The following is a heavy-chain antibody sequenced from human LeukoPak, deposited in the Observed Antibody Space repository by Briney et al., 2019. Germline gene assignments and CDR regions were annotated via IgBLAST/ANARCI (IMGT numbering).Heavy chain of an antibody. V-gene: IGHV3-30-3*01. CDR1: GFTFSSYA. D-gene: IGHD3-22*01. J-gene: IGHJ4*02. CDR3: ARDDSSGYYPLYYFDY. Sequence: PGRSLRLSCAASGFTFSSYAMHWVRQAPGKGLEWVAVISYDGSNKYYADSVKGRFTISRDNSKNTLYLQMDSLRAEDTAVYYCARDDSSGYYPLYYFDYWGQGTLVTVSS. CDR2: ISYDGSNK.